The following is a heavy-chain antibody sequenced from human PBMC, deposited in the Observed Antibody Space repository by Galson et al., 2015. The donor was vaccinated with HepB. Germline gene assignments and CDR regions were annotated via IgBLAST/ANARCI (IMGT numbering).Heavy chain of an antibody. CDR2: ISGSGGST. Sequence: SLRLSCAASGFTFSSYAMSWVRQAPGKGLEWVSAISGSGGSTYYADSVKGRFTISRDNSKNTLYLQMNSLRAEDTAVYYCRAAQVWSGYPADYWGQGTLVTVSS. J-gene: IGHJ4*02. CDR3: RAAQVWSGYPADY. CDR1: GFTFSSYA. V-gene: IGHV3-23*01. D-gene: IGHD3-3*01.